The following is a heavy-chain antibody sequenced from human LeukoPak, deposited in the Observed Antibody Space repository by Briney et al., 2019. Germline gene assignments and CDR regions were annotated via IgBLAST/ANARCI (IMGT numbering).Heavy chain of an antibody. J-gene: IGHJ4*02. Sequence: SETLSLTCAVYGGSFSGYYWSWIRQPPGKGLEWIGEINHSGSTNYNPSLKSRVPISVDTSKNQFSLKLSSVTAADTAVYYCARVRWGGLYYFDYWGQGTLVTVSS. D-gene: IGHD3-16*01. CDR3: ARVRWGGLYYFDY. CDR1: GGSFSGYY. V-gene: IGHV4-34*01. CDR2: INHSGST.